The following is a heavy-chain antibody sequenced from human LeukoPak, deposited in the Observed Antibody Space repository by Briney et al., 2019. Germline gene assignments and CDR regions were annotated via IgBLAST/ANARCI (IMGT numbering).Heavy chain of an antibody. CDR2: IRQDGSDK. CDR1: GFTFSSYW. D-gene: IGHD5-24*01. J-gene: IGHJ4*02. CDR3: ARKGMADY. V-gene: IGHV3-7*04. Sequence: PGGSLRLSCAACGFTFSSYWMSWVRQAPGKGLEWVANIRQDGSDKYYVDSVKGRFTISRDNAKNSLYLQMNTLRAEDTAVYYCARKGMADYWGQGTLVTVSS.